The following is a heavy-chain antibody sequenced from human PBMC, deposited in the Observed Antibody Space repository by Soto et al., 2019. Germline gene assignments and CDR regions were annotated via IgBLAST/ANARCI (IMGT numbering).Heavy chain of an antibody. J-gene: IGHJ4*02. CDR3: ATVHNTSRSFDY. V-gene: IGHV3-23*01. CDR2: TGASGRTT. D-gene: IGHD2-2*02. CDR1: GFTFNISA. Sequence: GGSLRLSCAASGFTFNISAMTWVRQAPGKGLEWVSTTGASGRTTYYAHSVKGRSTVSRDNSKNTLDLQMSSLRAEDTAVYYCATVHNTSRSFDYWGQGTLVTVSS.